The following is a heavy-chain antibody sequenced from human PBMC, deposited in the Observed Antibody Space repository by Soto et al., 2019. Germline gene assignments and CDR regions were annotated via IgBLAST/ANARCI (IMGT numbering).Heavy chain of an antibody. CDR3: ASPTLGAFDI. V-gene: IGHV4-39*01. CDR2: IFYSGST. CDR1: GGSISSSNYF. J-gene: IGHJ3*02. Sequence: SETLSLTCTISGGSISSSNYFWGWIRQPPGKGLEWIGSIFYSGSTSYNSSLKSRVTITVDRSKNQFSLRLSSVTAADTAVYYCASPTLGAFDIWGQGTMVTVSS. D-gene: IGHD3-16*01.